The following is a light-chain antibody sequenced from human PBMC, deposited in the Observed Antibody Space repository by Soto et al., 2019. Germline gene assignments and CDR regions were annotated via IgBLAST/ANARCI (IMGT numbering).Light chain of an antibody. CDR2: GAS. V-gene: IGKV3-20*01. CDR1: ETVSSSY. CDR3: QQYGSSRT. J-gene: IGKJ1*01. Sequence: DIVWTQSPGTLSLSPGDGATLSCRASETVSSSYLAWYQQKPGQAPRLLIYGASSRATGIPDRFSGSGSGTDFTLTIRRLEPEDFAVYYCQQYGSSRTFGQGTKVEFK.